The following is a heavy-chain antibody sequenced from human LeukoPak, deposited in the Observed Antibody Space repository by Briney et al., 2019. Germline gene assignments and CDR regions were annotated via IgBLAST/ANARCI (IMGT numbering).Heavy chain of an antibody. CDR3: ARDSYDSSGYYPAESDY. D-gene: IGHD3-22*01. CDR1: GGTFSSYA. CDR2: IIPNFGIA. V-gene: IGHV1-69*04. J-gene: IGHJ4*02. Sequence: ASVKVSCKASGGTFSSYAISWVRQAPGQGLERMGRIIPNFGIANYAQKFQGRVTITADKSTSTAYMELSSLRSEDTAVYYCARDSYDSSGYYPAESDYWGQGTLVTVSS.